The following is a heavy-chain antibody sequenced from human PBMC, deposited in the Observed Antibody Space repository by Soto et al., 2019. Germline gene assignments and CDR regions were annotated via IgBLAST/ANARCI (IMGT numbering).Heavy chain of an antibody. D-gene: IGHD2-2*01. V-gene: IGHV3-21*01. CDR1: GFTFSSYS. CDR2: ISSSSSYI. J-gene: IGHJ3*02. CDR3: ASLIVVPAAHVPDAFDI. Sequence: GGSLRLSCAASGFTFSSYSMNWVRQAPGKGLEWVSSISSSSSYIYYADSVKGRFTISRDNAKNSLYLQMNSLRAEDTAVYYCASLIVVPAAHVPDAFDIWGQGTMVTVSS.